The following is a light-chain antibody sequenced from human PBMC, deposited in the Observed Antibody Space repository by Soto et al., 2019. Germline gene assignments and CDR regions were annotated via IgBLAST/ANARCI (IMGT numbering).Light chain of an antibody. CDR3: QQTNSFPPT. CDR1: EGIASW. J-gene: IGKJ1*01. V-gene: IGKV1-12*01. Sequence: DVQMTQSPSSVSASVGERVTITCRASEGIASWLAWYQQKPGRAPTLLIYAASTLQSGVPSRFTGSRSWTDFTLTISSLQPEDFATYYCQQTNSFPPTFGQGTKVENK. CDR2: AAS.